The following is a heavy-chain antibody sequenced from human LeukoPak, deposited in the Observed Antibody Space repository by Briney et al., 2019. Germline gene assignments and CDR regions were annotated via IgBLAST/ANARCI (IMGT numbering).Heavy chain of an antibody. Sequence: GGSLRLSCAASGFTVSSNYMSWVRQAPGKGLEWVSVIYSGGSTYYADSVKGRFTISRDNSKNRLYLQMNSLRAEDTAVYYCATGGSSAWYALGYWGQGTLVTVSS. J-gene: IGHJ4*02. CDR3: ATGGSSAWYALGY. CDR1: GFTVSSNY. V-gene: IGHV3-66*01. D-gene: IGHD6-19*01. CDR2: IYSGGST.